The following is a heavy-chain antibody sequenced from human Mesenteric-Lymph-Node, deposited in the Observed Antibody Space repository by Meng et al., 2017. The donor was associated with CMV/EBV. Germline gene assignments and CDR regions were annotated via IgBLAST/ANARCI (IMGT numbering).Heavy chain of an antibody. V-gene: IGHV1-2*02. CDR3: ARGGGYFDS. Sequence: KVSCKTSGYTFPGYYMHWVRQAPGRRLEWMGWINPYSGDTNYAQKFQGRVTMTRDTSINTAYMELTRLRSDDTAVYYCARGGGYFDSWGQGTLVTVSS. CDR2: INPYSGDT. D-gene: IGHD3-16*01. CDR1: GYTFPGYY. J-gene: IGHJ4*02.